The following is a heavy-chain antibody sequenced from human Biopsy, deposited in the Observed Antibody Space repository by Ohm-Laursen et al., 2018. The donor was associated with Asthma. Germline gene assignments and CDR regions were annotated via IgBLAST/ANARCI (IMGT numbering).Heavy chain of an antibody. CDR1: GYTFNSAG. V-gene: IGHV1-18*01. Sequence: SVKVSCKTSGYTFNSAGITWVRQAPGQGLEWMGWISVYNGNTKVAQKLQDRVTMITDTSASAAYMELRSLRSDDTAVYFCARAVDYSHYYGIDVWGQGTTVTVS. CDR2: ISVYNGNT. CDR3: ARAVDYSHYYGIDV. J-gene: IGHJ6*02. D-gene: IGHD3-10*01.